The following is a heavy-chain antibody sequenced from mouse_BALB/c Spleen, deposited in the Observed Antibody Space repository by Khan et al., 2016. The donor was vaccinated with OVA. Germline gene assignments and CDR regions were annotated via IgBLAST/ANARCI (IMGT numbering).Heavy chain of an antibody. CDR1: GFTFSNYA. CDR2: ISSGGST. J-gene: IGHJ3*01. CDR3: ARDYWFAY. Sequence: EVKVVESGGGLVKPGGSLKLSCAASGFTFSNYAMSWVRQTPEKRLEWVASISSGGSTYYPDSVKGRFTISRDNARNILYLQMSSLRSEDTAMYYCARDYWFAYWGQGTLVTVSA. V-gene: IGHV5-6-5*01.